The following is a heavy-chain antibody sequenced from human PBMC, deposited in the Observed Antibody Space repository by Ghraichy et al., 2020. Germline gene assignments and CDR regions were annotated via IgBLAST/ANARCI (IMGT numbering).Heavy chain of an antibody. CDR2: ISSTSTTI. J-gene: IGHJ5*02. CDR1: GFSFSNNG. V-gene: IGHV3-48*02. CDR3: AKVGGDSDNNWFDP. Sequence: GESLRLSCAASGFSFSNNGMNWVRQAPGKGLEWVSYISSTSTTIYYADSVKGRFTISRDNAKSSLYLRMISLRDDDTAVYYCAKVGGDSDNNWFDPWGQGTLVTVSS. D-gene: IGHD2-21*02.